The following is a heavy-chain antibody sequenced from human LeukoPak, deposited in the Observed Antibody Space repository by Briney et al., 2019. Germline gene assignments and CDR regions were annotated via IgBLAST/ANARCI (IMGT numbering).Heavy chain of an antibody. CDR3: ARVLLRGVSDY. CDR1: GYTFTSYY. CDR2: INPSGGST. Sequence: ASVKVSCKAPGYTFTSYYMHWVRQAPGQGLEWMGIINPSGGSTSYAQKFQGRVTMTRDTSTSTVYMELSSLRSEDTAVYYCARVLLRGVSDYWGQGTLVTVSS. J-gene: IGHJ4*02. D-gene: IGHD2-15*01. V-gene: IGHV1-46*01.